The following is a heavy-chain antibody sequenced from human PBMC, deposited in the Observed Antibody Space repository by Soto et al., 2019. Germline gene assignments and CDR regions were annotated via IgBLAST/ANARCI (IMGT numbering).Heavy chain of an antibody. CDR1: GGTFSSYA. CDR2: IIPIFGTA. J-gene: IGHJ6*02. CDR3: ARRRGIAARPELSGMDV. D-gene: IGHD6-6*01. Sequence: QVQLVQSGAEVKKPGSSVKVSCKASGGTFSSYAISWVRQAPGQGLEWMGGIIPIFGTANYAQKFQGRVTITADESTSTAYRELSSLRSEDTAVYYCARRRGIAARPELSGMDVWGQGTTVTVSS. V-gene: IGHV1-69*01.